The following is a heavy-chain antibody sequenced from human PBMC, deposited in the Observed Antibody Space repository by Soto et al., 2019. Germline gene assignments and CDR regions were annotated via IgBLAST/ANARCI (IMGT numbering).Heavy chain of an antibody. D-gene: IGHD2-15*01. CDR1: GYTFTSYG. CDR2: IGAYNGNT. CDR3: ARDYRDCSGGSCYSYYYYGMDV. Sequence: ASVKVSCKASGYTFTSYGISWVRQAPGQGLEWMGWIGAYNGNTNYAQKLQGRVTMTTDTSTSTAYMELRSLRSDDTAVYYCARDYRDCSGGSCYSYYYYGMDVWGQGTTVTVSS. V-gene: IGHV1-18*01. J-gene: IGHJ6*02.